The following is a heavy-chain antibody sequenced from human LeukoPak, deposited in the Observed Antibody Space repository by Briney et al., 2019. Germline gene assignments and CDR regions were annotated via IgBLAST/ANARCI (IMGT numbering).Heavy chain of an antibody. CDR3: ARDLLSSSSSWYAGSY. CDR1: GYTFTSYG. Sequence: ASVKVSCKASGYTFTSYGISWVRQAPGQGLEWMGWISAYNGNTNYAQKLQGRVTMTTDTSTSTAYMELRSLRSDDTAVYYCARDLLSSSSSWYAGSYWGQGTLVTVSS. D-gene: IGHD6-13*01. V-gene: IGHV1-18*01. J-gene: IGHJ4*02. CDR2: ISAYNGNT.